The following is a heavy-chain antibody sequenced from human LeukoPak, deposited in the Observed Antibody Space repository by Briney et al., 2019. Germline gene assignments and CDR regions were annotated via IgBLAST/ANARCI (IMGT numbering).Heavy chain of an antibody. Sequence: SQTLSLTCAISGDSVSSNSAVWNWIRPSPSRGLEWLGRTYYRSKWYNDYAVSVKSRITIKPDTSQSQFSLQPNSVTPDDSAVYYCARLAAAFGAFDIWGQGTMVTVSS. CDR3: ARLAAAFGAFDI. D-gene: IGHD6-13*01. J-gene: IGHJ3*02. CDR2: TYYRSKWYN. V-gene: IGHV6-1*01. CDR1: GDSVSSNSAV.